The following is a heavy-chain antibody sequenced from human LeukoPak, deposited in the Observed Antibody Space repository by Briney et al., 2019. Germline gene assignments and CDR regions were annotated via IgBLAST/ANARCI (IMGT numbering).Heavy chain of an antibody. CDR2: IVPISGTA. CDR1: VDIFNMYA. CDR3: AADPPGTAIGFDI. J-gene: IGHJ3*02. Sequence: AVTVSYKYSVDIFNMYAISWVRQAPGQGREGMGRIVPISGTAPHAHSFRGRLPITADKSTTTAYMVLTGLTSADTAFYYCAADPPGTAIGFDIWGQGTMVTVSS. V-gene: IGHV1-69*06. D-gene: IGHD5-18*01.